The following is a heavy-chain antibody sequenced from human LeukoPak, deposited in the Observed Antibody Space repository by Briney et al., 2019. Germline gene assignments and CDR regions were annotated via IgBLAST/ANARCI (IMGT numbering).Heavy chain of an antibody. CDR3: ARNFSSGWFVY. CDR2: IYYSGST. Sequence: SETLSLTCTVSGGSISSSNYYWGWIRQPPGKGLEWIGSIYYSGSTSYNPSLKSRVTISVDTSKNQFSLKLSSVTAADTAVYYCARNFSSGWFVYWGQGTLVTVSS. V-gene: IGHV4-39*07. D-gene: IGHD6-19*01. J-gene: IGHJ4*02. CDR1: GGSISSSNYY.